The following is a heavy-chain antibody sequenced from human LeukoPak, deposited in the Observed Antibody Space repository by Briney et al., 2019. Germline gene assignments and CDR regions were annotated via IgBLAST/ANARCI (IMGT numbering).Heavy chain of an antibody. CDR2: ISYDGSNK. D-gene: IGHD6-19*01. J-gene: IGHJ3*02. CDR1: ALTLSTYG. V-gene: IGHV3-30*18. CDR3: AKDLVAGNAFDI. Sequence: GGSLRLSCAASALTLSTYGMDWVRQAPGNGLEWGAVISYDGSNKYYADSVKGRFTISRHNSKNTLYLQIDCRRAEDTAVYYCAKDLVAGNAFDIWGQGTMVTVSS.